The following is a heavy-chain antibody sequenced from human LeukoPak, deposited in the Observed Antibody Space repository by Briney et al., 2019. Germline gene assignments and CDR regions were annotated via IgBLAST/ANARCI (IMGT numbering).Heavy chain of an antibody. J-gene: IGHJ4*02. V-gene: IGHV3-72*01. D-gene: IGHD6-19*01. CDR3: ARRNNSAWYPFDY. CDR2: TGNKANSYTT. Sequence: GGSLTLFCTVSGLLFCLHYMDWVRQAPGKGLEWVGRTGNKANSYTTEYAASVKGRFTISRDDSKNSLFLQMNSLKSEDTAADYCARRNNSAWYPFDYWGQGTLVTVSS. CDR1: GLLFCLHY.